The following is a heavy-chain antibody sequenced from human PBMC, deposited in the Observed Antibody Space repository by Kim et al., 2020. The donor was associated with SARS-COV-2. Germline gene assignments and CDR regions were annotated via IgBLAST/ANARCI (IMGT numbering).Heavy chain of an antibody. Sequence: SETLSLTCTVSGGSISSYYWSWIRQPPGKGLEWIGYIYYSGSTNYNPSLKSRVTISVDTSKNQFSLKLSSVTAADTAVYYCARGVYARYSSGWYSDYWGQGTLVTVSS. CDR2: IYYSGST. V-gene: IGHV4-59*01. J-gene: IGHJ4*02. D-gene: IGHD6-19*01. CDR1: GGSISSYY. CDR3: ARGVYARYSSGWYSDY.